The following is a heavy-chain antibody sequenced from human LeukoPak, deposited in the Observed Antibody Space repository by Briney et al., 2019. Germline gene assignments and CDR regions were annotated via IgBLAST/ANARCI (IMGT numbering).Heavy chain of an antibody. Sequence: ASVKVSCKASGYTFTGYYMHWVRQATGQGLEWMGWMNPNSGNTGYAQKFQGRVTMTRNTSISTAYMELSSLRSEDTAVYYCARSWELRYGMDVWGQGTTVTVSS. D-gene: IGHD1-26*01. V-gene: IGHV1-8*02. CDR3: ARSWELRYGMDV. CDR2: MNPNSGNT. J-gene: IGHJ6*02. CDR1: GYTFTGYY.